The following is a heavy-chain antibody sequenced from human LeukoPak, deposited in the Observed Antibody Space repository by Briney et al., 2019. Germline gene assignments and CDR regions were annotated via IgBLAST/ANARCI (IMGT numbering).Heavy chain of an antibody. J-gene: IGHJ4*02. Sequence: GGSLRLSCSASGFTFNNYGMSWVRQAPGKGLEWVSSISGSGDSTYYADSVKGRFTISRDNAKNSLYLQMNSLRAEDTAVYYCARVNSGYDLYWGQGTLVTVSP. D-gene: IGHD5-12*01. CDR3: ARVNSGYDLY. CDR2: ISGSGDST. V-gene: IGHV3-23*01. CDR1: GFTFNNYG.